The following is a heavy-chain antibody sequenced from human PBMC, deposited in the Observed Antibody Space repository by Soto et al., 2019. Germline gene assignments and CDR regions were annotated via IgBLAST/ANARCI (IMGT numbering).Heavy chain of an antibody. V-gene: IGHV3-30*09. CDR1: GFTFNRYA. Sequence: GGSLRLSCAASGFTFNRYAMHWVRQAPGKGLEWVAFISFGGSDSYYADSVKGRFALSRDNSKNTMYLEMNSLRPEDTAVYHCGTPPGYWSGRKTHFGVAVCGQGTAVTFS. CDR3: GTPPGYWSGRKTHFGVAV. J-gene: IGHJ6*02. CDR2: ISFGGSDS. D-gene: IGHD2-21*01.